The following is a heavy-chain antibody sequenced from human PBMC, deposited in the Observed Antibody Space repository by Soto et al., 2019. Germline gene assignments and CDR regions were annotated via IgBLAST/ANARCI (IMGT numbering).Heavy chain of an antibody. D-gene: IGHD1-26*01. CDR3: ARDSFLYSGSYYYYYYMDV. V-gene: IGHV3-33*01. CDR1: GFTFSSYG. CDR2: IWYDGSNK. Sequence: GGSLRLSCAASGFTFSSYGMHWVRQAPGKGLEWVAVIWYDGSNKYYADSAKGRFTISRDNSKNTLYLQMNSLRAEDTAVYYCARDSFLYSGSYYYYYYMDVWGKGTTVTVSS. J-gene: IGHJ6*03.